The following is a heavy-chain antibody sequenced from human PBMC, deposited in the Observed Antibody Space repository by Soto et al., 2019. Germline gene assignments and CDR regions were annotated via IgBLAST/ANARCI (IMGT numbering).Heavy chain of an antibody. V-gene: IGHV3-21*01. D-gene: IGHD3-9*01. CDR3: ARVIDSYDILTGYIYGMDV. CDR1: GFTFSSYS. J-gene: IGHJ6*02. Sequence: GGSLRLSCAASGFTFSSYSMNWVRQAPGKGLEWVSSISSSSSYIYYADSVKGRFTISRDNAKNSLYLQMNSLRAEDTAVYYCARVIDSYDILTGYIYGMDVWGQGTTVTVPS. CDR2: ISSSSSYI.